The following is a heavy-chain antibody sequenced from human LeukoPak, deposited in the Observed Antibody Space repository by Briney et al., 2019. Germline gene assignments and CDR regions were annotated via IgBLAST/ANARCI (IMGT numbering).Heavy chain of an antibody. CDR2: IYYSGSS. Sequence: PSETLSLTCTVSGGSISSYYWSWIRQPPGKGLEWIGYIYYSGSSNYSPSLKSRVTISVDTSKNQFSLKLSSVTAADTAVYHCARDRDSSGYYYFDYWGQGTLVTVSS. V-gene: IGHV4-59*01. D-gene: IGHD3-22*01. CDR3: ARDRDSSGYYYFDY. CDR1: GGSISSYY. J-gene: IGHJ4*02.